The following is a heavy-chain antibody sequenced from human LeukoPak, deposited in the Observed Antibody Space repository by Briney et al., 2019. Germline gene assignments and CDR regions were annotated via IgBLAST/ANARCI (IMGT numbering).Heavy chain of an antibody. J-gene: IGHJ4*02. CDR3: ARLHYYEGAY. Sequence: PSETLSLTCTVSGGSISSSSYYWGWFRQPPGKGLEWIGSIHYSGSAYYNPSLKSRVTISVDTSKNQFSLKLSSVTAADTAVYYCARLHYYEGAYWGQGTLVTVSS. V-gene: IGHV4-39*01. CDR2: IHYSGSA. CDR1: GGSISSSSYY. D-gene: IGHD1-26*01.